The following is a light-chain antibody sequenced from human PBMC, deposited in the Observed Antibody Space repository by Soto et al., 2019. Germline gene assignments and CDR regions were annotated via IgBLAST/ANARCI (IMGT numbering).Light chain of an antibody. J-gene: IGKJ2*01. Sequence: EIVLTQSPATLSLSPGERATLSCRASQSVSSYLAWYQQKPGQAPRLLIYDASNRATGIPARFSGSGSGTDFPLTISSLEPEDLAVYYCQQRSNWPYTFGQGTKLEIK. CDR3: QQRSNWPYT. V-gene: IGKV3-11*01. CDR2: DAS. CDR1: QSVSSY.